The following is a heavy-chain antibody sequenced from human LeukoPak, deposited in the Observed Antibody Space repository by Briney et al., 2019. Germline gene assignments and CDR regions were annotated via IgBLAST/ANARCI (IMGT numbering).Heavy chain of an antibody. J-gene: IGHJ4*02. CDR3: AREWGNKAFDY. D-gene: IGHD7-27*01. V-gene: IGHV1-24*01. Sequence: ASVKVSCKVSRYTLTELSMHWVRQAPGKGLEWMGGFDPEDGETIYAQKFQGRVTMTKDTSTSTVYMELSSLRSEDTAVYYCAREWGNKAFDYWGQGTLVTVSS. CDR2: FDPEDGET. CDR1: RYTLTELS.